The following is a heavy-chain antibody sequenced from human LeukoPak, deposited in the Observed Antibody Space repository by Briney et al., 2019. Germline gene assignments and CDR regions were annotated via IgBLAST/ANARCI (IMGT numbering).Heavy chain of an antibody. CDR2: IYPGDSDT. V-gene: IGHV5-51*01. J-gene: IGHJ3*02. CDR1: GYSFTSYW. D-gene: IGHD3-3*01. CDR3: ARLQGWSGITDAFDI. Sequence: GESLKISCKGSGYSFTSYWIGWVRQMPGKGLEWMGIIYPGDSDTRYSPSFQGQVTISADKSISTAYLQWSSLKASDTAMYYCARLQGWSGITDAFDIWGQGTMVTVSS.